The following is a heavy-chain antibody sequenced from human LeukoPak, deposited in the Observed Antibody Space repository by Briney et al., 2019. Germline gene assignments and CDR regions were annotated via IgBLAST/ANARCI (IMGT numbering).Heavy chain of an antibody. CDR1: GYTFTSYD. D-gene: IGHD4-17*01. J-gene: IGHJ4*02. Sequence: RASVKVSCKPSGYTFTSYDINWVRPATGQGLEWMGWMNPNSGNTGYAQKFQGRVTLTRNTSISTAYMELSSLRSEDTAVYYCARVPMTTVTLHFVFWGQGTLVTVS. V-gene: IGHV1-8*01. CDR2: MNPNSGNT. CDR3: ARVPMTTVTLHFVF.